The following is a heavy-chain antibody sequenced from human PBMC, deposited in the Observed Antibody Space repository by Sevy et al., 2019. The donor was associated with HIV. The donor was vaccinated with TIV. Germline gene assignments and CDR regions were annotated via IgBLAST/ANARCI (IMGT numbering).Heavy chain of an antibody. V-gene: IGHV3-66*01. CDR2: IYSGGTT. D-gene: IGHD5-18*01. CDR1: GFTVSSNY. J-gene: IGHJ4*02. CDR3: ARGKSGYGYGLNS. Sequence: GGSLRLSCAASGFTVSSNYMTWVRQAPGKGLEGVSGIYSGGTTYHADSVKDRFTTSRDNPTTTLYLRMNSLRAEDTAVYYCARGKSGYGYGLNSWGQGTLVTVSS.